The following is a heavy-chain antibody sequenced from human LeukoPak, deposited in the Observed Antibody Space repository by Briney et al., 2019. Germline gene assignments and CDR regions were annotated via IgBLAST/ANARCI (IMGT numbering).Heavy chain of an antibody. Sequence: GGSLRLSCAASGFTFSSYAMHWVRQAPGKGLEWVAVISYGGSNKYYADSVKGRFTIPRDNSKNTLYLQMNSLRAEDTAVYYCAREWMITLDYWGQGTLVTVSS. V-gene: IGHV3-30-3*01. CDR1: GFTFSSYA. CDR3: AREWMITLDY. J-gene: IGHJ4*02. CDR2: ISYGGSNK. D-gene: IGHD3-16*01.